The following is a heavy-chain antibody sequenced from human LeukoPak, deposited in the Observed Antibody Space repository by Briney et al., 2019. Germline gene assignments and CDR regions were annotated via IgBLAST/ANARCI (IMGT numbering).Heavy chain of an antibody. Sequence: ASVKVSCKVSGYTLTELSMHWVRQAPGKGLEWMGGFDPEDGETIYAQKFQGRVTMTEDTSIDTAYMELSSLRSEDTAVYYCATAYYGDYYYGMDVWGQGTTVTVSS. V-gene: IGHV1-24*01. CDR3: ATAYYGDYYYGMDV. J-gene: IGHJ6*02. D-gene: IGHD4-17*01. CDR1: GYTLTELS. CDR2: FDPEDGET.